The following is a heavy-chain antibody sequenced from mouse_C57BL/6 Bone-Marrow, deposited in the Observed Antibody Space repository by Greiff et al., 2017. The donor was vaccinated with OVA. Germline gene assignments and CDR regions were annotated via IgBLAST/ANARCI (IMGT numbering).Heavy chain of an antibody. CDR3: TRHYYGSYWYFDV. CDR1: GYTFTSYW. V-gene: IGHV1-7*01. J-gene: IGHJ1*03. Sequence: QVQLQQSGAELAKPGASVKLSCKASGYTFTSYWMHWVKQRPGQGLEWIGYINPSSGYTKYNQKFKDKATLTADKSSSTAYMQLSSLTYEDSAVYCCTRHYYGSYWYFDVWGTGTTVTVSS. CDR2: INPSSGYT. D-gene: IGHD1-1*01.